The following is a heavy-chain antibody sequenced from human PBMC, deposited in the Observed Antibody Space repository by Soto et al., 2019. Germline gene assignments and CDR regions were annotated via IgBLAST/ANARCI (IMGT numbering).Heavy chain of an antibody. CDR1: GYTFTDYY. CDR2: INPNSGDT. V-gene: IGHV1-2*04. Sequence: QVQLVQSGAEVKKPGASVKVSCKASGYTFTDYYMHWVRQAPGQGLEWMGWINPNSGDTNYAQKFQGWVTMTGDKSISTVYRELSRLRSDDTAVYYCARDPHCTNGVCYTDAFDYWGQGTLVTVSS. J-gene: IGHJ4*02. D-gene: IGHD2-8*01. CDR3: ARDPHCTNGVCYTDAFDY.